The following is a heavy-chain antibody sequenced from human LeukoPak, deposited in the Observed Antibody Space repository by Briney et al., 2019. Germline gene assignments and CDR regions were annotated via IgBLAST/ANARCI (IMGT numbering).Heavy chain of an antibody. CDR2: INPNSGGT. CDR3: ARADSSSWHYFDY. CDR1: GYTFTGYY. Sequence: ASVKVSCKASGYTFTGYYMHWVRQAPGQGLEWMGWINPNSGGTNYAQKFQGRVTMTRDTSISTAYMELSRLRSDDTAVYYCARADSSSWHYFDYWGHGTLVTVSS. V-gene: IGHV1-2*02. D-gene: IGHD6-13*01. J-gene: IGHJ4*01.